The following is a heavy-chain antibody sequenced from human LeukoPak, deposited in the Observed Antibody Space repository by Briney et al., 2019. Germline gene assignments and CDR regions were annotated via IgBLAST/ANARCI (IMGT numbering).Heavy chain of an antibody. Sequence: SETLSLTCAVYGGSSSGYYWSWIRQPPGKGLEWIGEINHSGSTNYNPSLKSRVTISVDTSKNQFSLKLSSVTAADTAVYYCARGKAAAGRGSWFDPWGQGTLVTVSS. CDR3: ARGKAAAGRGSWFDP. CDR2: INHSGST. D-gene: IGHD6-13*01. V-gene: IGHV4-34*01. CDR1: GGSSSGYY. J-gene: IGHJ5*02.